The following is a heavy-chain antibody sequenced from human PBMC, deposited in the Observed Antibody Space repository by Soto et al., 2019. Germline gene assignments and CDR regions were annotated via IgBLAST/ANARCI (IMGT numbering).Heavy chain of an antibody. CDR3: ARGKSGMVATFPRPYYYYGMDV. Sequence: AASVKVSCKASGYTFTSYDINWVRQATGQGLEWMGWMNPNSGNTGYAQKFQGRVTMTRNTSISTAYMELSSLRSEDTAVYYCARGKSGMVATFPRPYYYYGMDVWGQGTTVTVSS. V-gene: IGHV1-8*01. CDR1: GYTFTSYD. J-gene: IGHJ6*02. CDR2: MNPNSGNT. D-gene: IGHD5-12*01.